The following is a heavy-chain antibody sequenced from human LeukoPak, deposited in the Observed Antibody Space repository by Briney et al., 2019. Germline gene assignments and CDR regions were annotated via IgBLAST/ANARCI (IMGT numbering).Heavy chain of an antibody. V-gene: IGHV3-23*01. CDR1: GFTFSSYA. CDR2: ISGSGGST. Sequence: PGGSLRLSCAASGFTFSSYAMSWVRQAPGKGLEWVSAISGSGGSTYYADSVKGRFTISRDNSKNTLYLQMNSLRAEDTAVYYCAKDLFYCSSTSCYPYWYFDLWGRGTLVTVSS. D-gene: IGHD2-2*01. J-gene: IGHJ2*01. CDR3: AKDLFYCSSTSCYPYWYFDL.